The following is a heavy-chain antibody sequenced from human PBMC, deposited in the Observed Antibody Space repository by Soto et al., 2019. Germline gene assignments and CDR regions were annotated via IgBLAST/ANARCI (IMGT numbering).Heavy chain of an antibody. D-gene: IGHD1-26*01. V-gene: IGHV3-33*01. J-gene: IGHJ6*02. CDR3: AREVGATPYYYYGMDV. Sequence: GGSLRLSCAASGFTFSSYGMHWVRQAPGKGLEWVAVIWYDGSNKYYADSVKGRFTISRNNSKNTLYLQMNSLRAEDTAVYYCAREVGATPYYYYGMDVWGQGTTVTVSS. CDR2: IWYDGSNK. CDR1: GFTFSSYG.